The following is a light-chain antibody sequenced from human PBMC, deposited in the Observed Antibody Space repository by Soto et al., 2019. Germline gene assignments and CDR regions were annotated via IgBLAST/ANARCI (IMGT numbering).Light chain of an antibody. CDR2: WAS. J-gene: IGKJ3*01. CDR1: QSVLYSSNNKNY. CDR3: QQYYNTPRA. V-gene: IGKV4-1*01. Sequence: DIVMTQSPDSLAVSLGERATINCKSSQSVLYSSNNKNYLAWYQQKPGQPPKLLIYWASTRESGVPDRFSGSGSGTDFTLTSSSRQAADEEVYYCQQYYNTPRAFGPGTKVGIK.